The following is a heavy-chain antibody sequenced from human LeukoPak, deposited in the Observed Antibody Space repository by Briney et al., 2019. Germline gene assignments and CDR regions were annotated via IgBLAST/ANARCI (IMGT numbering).Heavy chain of an antibody. J-gene: IGHJ4*02. CDR2: ISGSGGST. D-gene: IGHD3-10*01. CDR3: AKTILLTHDYYSSGSYYYFDY. Sequence: PGGSLRLSCAASGFTFSSYAMSWVRQAPGKGLEWVSAISGSGGSTYYADSVKGRFTISRDNSKNTLYLQMNSLRAEDTAVYYCAKTILLTHDYYSSGSYYYFDYWGQGTLVTVSS. CDR1: GFTFSSYA. V-gene: IGHV3-23*01.